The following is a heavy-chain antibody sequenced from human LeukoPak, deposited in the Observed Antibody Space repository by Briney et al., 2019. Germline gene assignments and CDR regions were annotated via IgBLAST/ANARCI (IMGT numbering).Heavy chain of an antibody. V-gene: IGHV1-2*02. CDR2: INPNSGGI. D-gene: IGHD3-9*01. J-gene: IGHJ4*02. Sequence: ASVKVSCKASRYTFTGYYMNWVRQAPGQGLEWMGWINPNSGGINYAQKFQGRVTMTRDTSISTAYMELSWLRSDDTAVYYCARGGAYYDILTGYYHYYFDYWGQGTLFTVSS. CDR3: ARGGAYYDILTGYYHYYFDY. CDR1: RYTFTGYY.